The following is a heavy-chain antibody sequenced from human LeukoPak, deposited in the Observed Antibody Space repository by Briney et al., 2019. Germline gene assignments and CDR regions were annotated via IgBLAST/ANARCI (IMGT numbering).Heavy chain of an antibody. CDR1: GFSFTTYW. CDR3: AAPNGGSLSFDS. V-gene: IGHV3-7*01. Sequence: QPGGSLRLSCAASGFSFTTYWMGWVRQAPGKGLEWVANINQDESSQYYVDSVKGRFTISRDNAKNSLYLQMNSLRAEDTAVYYCAAPNGGSLSFDSWGQGTLVTVSS. J-gene: IGHJ4*02. D-gene: IGHD7-27*01. CDR2: INQDESSQ.